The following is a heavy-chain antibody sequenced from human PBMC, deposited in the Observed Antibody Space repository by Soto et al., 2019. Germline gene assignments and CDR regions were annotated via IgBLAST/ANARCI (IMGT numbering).Heavy chain of an antibody. Sequence: SETLSLTCAVYGGSFSGYYWSWIRQPPGKGLEWIGEINHIGSTNYNPSLKSRVTISLDTSKNQFSLKLSPVTAADTAVYYCARGCGWLVRGVTPFYPCGQGTMVTVSA. D-gene: IGHD3-10*01. CDR3: ARGCGWLVRGVTPFYP. CDR2: INHIGST. J-gene: IGHJ5*02. V-gene: IGHV4-34*01. CDR1: GGSFSGYY.